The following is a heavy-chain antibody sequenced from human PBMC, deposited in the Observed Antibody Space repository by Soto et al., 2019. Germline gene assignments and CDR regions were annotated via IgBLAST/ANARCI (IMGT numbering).Heavy chain of an antibody. V-gene: IGHV4-61*01. D-gene: IGHD6-19*01. CDR3: AIYKAGAGGNGF. CDR1: GASVTSDSYH. CDR2: QTGST. J-gene: IGHJ4*02. Sequence: QVHLQESGPGLIKPSETLSLTCSVSGASVTSDSYHWTWIRQPPGKGLEWIGQTGSTNYNPSLKSRITISVDTSKTQFSLNLDSVTAAATAIYYCAIYKAGAGGNGFWGQGTLVIVSS.